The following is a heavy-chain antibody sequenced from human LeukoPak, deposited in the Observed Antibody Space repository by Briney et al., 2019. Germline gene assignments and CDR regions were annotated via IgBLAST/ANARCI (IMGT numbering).Heavy chain of an antibody. CDR1: GYSFTSYW. CDR3: TTHLYCSSTSCYSLDFDY. CDR2: IYPGDSDT. Sequence: GESLKISCKGSGYSFTSYWIGWVRQMPGKGLEWMGIIYPGDSDTRYSPSFQGQVTISADKSISTAYLQWSSLKASDTAMYYCTTHLYCSSTSCYSLDFDYWGQGTPVTVSS. V-gene: IGHV5-51*01. J-gene: IGHJ4*02. D-gene: IGHD2-2*01.